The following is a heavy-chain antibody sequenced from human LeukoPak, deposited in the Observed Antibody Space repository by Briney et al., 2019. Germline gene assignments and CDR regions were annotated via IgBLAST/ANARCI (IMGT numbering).Heavy chain of an antibody. V-gene: IGHV1-69*05. CDR3: ARVPGIAPPQRGFDP. J-gene: IGHJ5*02. CDR2: IIPIFGTA. Sequence: SVKVSCKASGGTFSSYAISWVRQAPGQGLEWMGGIIPIFGTANYAQKFQGRVTITTDEPTSTAYMELSSLRSEDTAVYYCARVPGIAPPQRGFDPWGQGTLVTVSS. CDR1: GGTFSSYA. D-gene: IGHD6-13*01.